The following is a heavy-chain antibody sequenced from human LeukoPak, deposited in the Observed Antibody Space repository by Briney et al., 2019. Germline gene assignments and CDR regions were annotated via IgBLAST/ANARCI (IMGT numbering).Heavy chain of an antibody. Sequence: ASVRVSCKASGYTFTGYYMHWVRQAPGQGLEWMGWINPNSGGTNYAQKFQGRVTMTRDTSISTAYMELRSLRSDDTAVYYCARGRFRITMVRGVISWFDPWGQGTLVTVSS. V-gene: IGHV1-2*02. J-gene: IGHJ5*02. CDR1: GYTFTGYY. CDR2: INPNSGGT. D-gene: IGHD3-10*01. CDR3: ARGRFRITMVRGVISWFDP.